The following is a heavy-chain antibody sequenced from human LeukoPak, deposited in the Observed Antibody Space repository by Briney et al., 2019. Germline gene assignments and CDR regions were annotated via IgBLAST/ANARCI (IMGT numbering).Heavy chain of an antibody. D-gene: IGHD6-13*01. CDR1: GFTFSTYW. CDR3: ARDSPHSSNDFHY. J-gene: IGHJ4*02. Sequence: PGGSLRLSCAASGFTFSTYWMHWVRHAPGKGRVWVSRINRDGSSTRYADPVKGRFTISRGNANNTLYLQMNSLRAEDTAVYYCARDSPHSSNDFHYCGQGTLVTVSS. V-gene: IGHV3-74*01. CDR2: INRDGSST.